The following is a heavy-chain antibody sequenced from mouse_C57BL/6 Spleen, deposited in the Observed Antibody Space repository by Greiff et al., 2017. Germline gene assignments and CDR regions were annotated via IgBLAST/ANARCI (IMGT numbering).Heavy chain of an antibody. CDR1: GYSITSYY. Sequence: VQLKESGPGLAKPSQTLSLTCSVTGYSITSYYWNWIRKFPGNKLEYMGYISYSGSTYYNPSLKSRISITRDTSKNQYYLQLNSVTTEDTATYYCARRRLGYFDDWGQGTTLTVSS. V-gene: IGHV3-8*01. CDR2: ISYSGST. J-gene: IGHJ2*01. CDR3: ARRRLGYFDD.